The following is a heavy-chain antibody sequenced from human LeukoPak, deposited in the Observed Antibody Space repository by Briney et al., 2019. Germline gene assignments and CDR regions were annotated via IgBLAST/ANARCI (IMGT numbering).Heavy chain of an antibody. V-gene: IGHV4-59*08. CDR3: ARHGSGTSLALYP. Sequence: PSETLSLTCTVSGGSMSSYYWSWIRQSPGKGLEWVDYISYSGTTNYNPSLKSRVTISLGTSKNRFSLNLTSVTAADTAVYYCARHGSGTSLALYPWGQGTLVTVSS. J-gene: IGHJ5*02. CDR2: ISYSGTT. CDR1: GGSMSSYY. D-gene: IGHD3-10*01.